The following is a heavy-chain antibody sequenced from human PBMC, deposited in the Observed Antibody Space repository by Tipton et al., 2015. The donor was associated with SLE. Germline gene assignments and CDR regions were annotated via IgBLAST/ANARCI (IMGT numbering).Heavy chain of an antibody. V-gene: IGHV3-7*01. CDR3: ARSKAGGY. J-gene: IGHJ4*02. Sequence: SLRLSCVASGFIFCYFWMSWVRQAPGEGLQWVANIDQGGDERYYADSARGRFTISRDNAKNTVLLVMNNVRDEDTAMYYCARSKAGGYWGQGTLVTVSS. D-gene: IGHD3-10*01. CDR2: IDQGGDER. CDR1: GFIFCYFW.